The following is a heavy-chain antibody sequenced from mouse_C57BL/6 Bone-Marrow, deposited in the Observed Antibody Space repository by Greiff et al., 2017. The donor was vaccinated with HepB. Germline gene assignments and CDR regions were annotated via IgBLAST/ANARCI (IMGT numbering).Heavy chain of an antibody. V-gene: IGHV1-81*01. CDR2: IYPRSGNT. Sequence: QVQLQQSGAELARPGASVKLSCKASGYTFTSYGISWVKQRTGQGLEWIGEIYPRSGNTYYNEKFKGKATLTADKSSSTAYMELRSLTSEYSAVYFCARRELGSSPWFAYWGQGTLVTVSA. J-gene: IGHJ3*01. D-gene: IGHD1-1*01. CDR1: GYTFTSYG. CDR3: ARRELGSSPWFAY.